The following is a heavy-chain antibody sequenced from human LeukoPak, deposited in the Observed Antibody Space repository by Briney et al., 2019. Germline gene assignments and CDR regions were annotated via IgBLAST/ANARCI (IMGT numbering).Heavy chain of an antibody. V-gene: IGHV3-48*01. CDR3: ARRPGN. J-gene: IGHJ4*02. CDR2: ISHTSSII. D-gene: IGHD1-14*01. Sequence: PGGSLRLSCAASGFTFSSYDVSWVRQAPGKGLEWISYISHTSSIIYYADSVKGRFTISRDSSKNTLFLQMNDLTVEDTARYYCARRPGNWGQGILVTVSS. CDR1: GFTFSSYD.